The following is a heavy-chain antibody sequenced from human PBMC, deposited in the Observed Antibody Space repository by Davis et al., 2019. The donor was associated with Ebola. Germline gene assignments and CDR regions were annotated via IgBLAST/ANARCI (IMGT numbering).Heavy chain of an antibody. V-gene: IGHV3-11*04. CDR1: GFTFSDYY. Sequence: PGGSLRLSCAASGFTFSDYYMSWIRQAPGKGLEWVSYISSSGSTIYYADSVKGRFTISRDNAKNSLYLQMNSLRAEDTAVYYCARGGPRYYYDSSGYYFFDYWGQGTLVTVSS. J-gene: IGHJ4*02. CDR2: ISSSGSTI. CDR3: ARGGPRYYYDSSGYYFFDY. D-gene: IGHD3-22*01.